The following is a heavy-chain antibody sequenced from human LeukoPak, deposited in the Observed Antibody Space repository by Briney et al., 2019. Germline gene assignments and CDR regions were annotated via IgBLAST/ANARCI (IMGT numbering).Heavy chain of an antibody. CDR1: GYTFTGYY. CDR3: ARGSDYGDYMDV. J-gene: IGHJ6*03. V-gene: IGHV1-2*02. D-gene: IGHD4-17*01. CDR2: INPNSGGT. Sequence: PSGKVSCKASGYTFTGYYMHWVRQAPGQGLEWMGWINPNSGGTNYAQKFQGRVTMTRGTSISTAYMELSRLRSDDTAVYYCARGSDYGDYMDVWGKGTTVTVSS.